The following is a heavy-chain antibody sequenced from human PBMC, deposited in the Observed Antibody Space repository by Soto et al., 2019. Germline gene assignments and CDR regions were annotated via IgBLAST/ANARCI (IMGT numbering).Heavy chain of an antibody. CDR2: IYYSGRT. CDR3: AREKPPHDAFDI. Sequence: VQLQESGPGLVKPSETLSLTCTVSGGSISSSYWSWIRQPPGKGLAWIGYIYYSGRTNYTPSLKSRVTISVDTSKNQFSLKRSSVTAADTAVYYCAREKPPHDAFDIWGQGTMVTVSS. V-gene: IGHV4-59*01. CDR1: GGSISSSY. J-gene: IGHJ3*02.